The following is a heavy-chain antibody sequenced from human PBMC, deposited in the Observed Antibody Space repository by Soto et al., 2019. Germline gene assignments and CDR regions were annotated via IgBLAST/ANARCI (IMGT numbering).Heavy chain of an antibody. CDR3: ATWGLYTFGGVIASY. CDR1: GYTLTELS. J-gene: IGHJ4*02. Sequence: ASVKVSCKVSGYTLTELSMHWVRQAPGKGLEWMGGFDPEDGETIYAQKFQGRVTMTEDTSTDTAYMELSSLRSEDTAVYYCATWGLYTFGGVIASYWGQGTLVTVSS. D-gene: IGHD3-16*02. V-gene: IGHV1-24*01. CDR2: FDPEDGET.